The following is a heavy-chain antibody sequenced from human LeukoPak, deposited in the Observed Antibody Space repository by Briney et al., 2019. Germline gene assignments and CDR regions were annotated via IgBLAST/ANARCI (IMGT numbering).Heavy chain of an antibody. V-gene: IGHV4-59*01. CDR3: ARGYDFWSGYSWGVFDI. J-gene: IGHJ3*02. Sequence: SETLSLTCTVSGGSISSYYWSGIRQPPGKGLEWIGYIYYSGSTNYNPSLKSRVTISVDTSKNQFSLKLTSVTAADTAVYYCARGYDFWSGYSWGVFDIWGQGTMVTVSS. CDR2: IYYSGST. D-gene: IGHD3-3*01. CDR1: GGSISSYY.